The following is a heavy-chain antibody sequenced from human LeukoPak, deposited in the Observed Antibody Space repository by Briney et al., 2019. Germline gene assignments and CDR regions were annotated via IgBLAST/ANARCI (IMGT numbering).Heavy chain of an antibody. CDR3: ARGVRGRRITMVRGAGAIGGSNWFDP. V-gene: IGHV1-8*01. CDR2: MNPNSGNT. Sequence: ASVKVSCKASGYTFTSYDINWVRQATGQGLEWMGWMNPNSGNTGYAQKFQGRVTMTRNTSISTAYMELSSLRSEDTAVYYCARGVRGRRITMVRGAGAIGGSNWFDPWGQGTLVTVSS. CDR1: GYTFTSYD. J-gene: IGHJ5*02. D-gene: IGHD3-10*01.